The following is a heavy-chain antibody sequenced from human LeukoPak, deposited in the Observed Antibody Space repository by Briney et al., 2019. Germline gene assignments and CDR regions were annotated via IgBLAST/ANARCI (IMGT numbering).Heavy chain of an antibody. Sequence: PGGSLRLSCAASGFTFSNAWMSWVRQAPGKGLEWVSVIYSGGSTYYADSVKGRFPISRDNAKNSLYLQMNSLRAEDTAVYYCARDLTTVIAHVLYFDSWGQGTLVTVSS. CDR2: IYSGGST. V-gene: IGHV3-66*01. J-gene: IGHJ4*02. CDR3: ARDLTTVIAHVLYFDS. D-gene: IGHD4-11*01. CDR1: GFTFSNAW.